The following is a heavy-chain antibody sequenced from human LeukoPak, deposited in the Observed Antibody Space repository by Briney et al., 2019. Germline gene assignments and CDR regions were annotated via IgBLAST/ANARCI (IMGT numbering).Heavy chain of an antibody. D-gene: IGHD2/OR15-2a*01. CDR3: ARYYVDYYYYLDV. Sequence: SETLSLTCTVSAGSISSDSYYWGWIRQPPGKGLEWIGTIYYSGNTYYNPSLKSRLTISVDTSKNQFSLKLSAVTAADTAVYYCARYYVDYYYYLDVWGKGTTVTVSS. V-gene: IGHV4-39*07. J-gene: IGHJ6*03. CDR1: AGSISSDSYY. CDR2: IYYSGNT.